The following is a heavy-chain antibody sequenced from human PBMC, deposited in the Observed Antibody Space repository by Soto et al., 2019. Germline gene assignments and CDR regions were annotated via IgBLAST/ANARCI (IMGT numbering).Heavy chain of an antibody. CDR2: IYYSGST. Sequence: SETPSLPCPVSGGSNNSGGYYWRWVRQHPRKGLDWIGYIYYSGSTYYNPSLKSRVTISVDTSKNQFSLKLSSVTAADTAVYYCAREMHYYFWSGSRRINWFDPWGQGTLVTVSS. CDR3: AREMHYYFWSGSRRINWFDP. J-gene: IGHJ5*02. V-gene: IGHV4-31*03. D-gene: IGHD3-3*01. CDR1: GGSNNSGGYY.